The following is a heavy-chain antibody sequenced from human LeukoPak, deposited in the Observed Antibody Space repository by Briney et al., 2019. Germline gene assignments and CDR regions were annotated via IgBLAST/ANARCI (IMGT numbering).Heavy chain of an antibody. Sequence: GGSLRLSCAASGFTFSSYGMHWVRQAPGKGLEWVAFIRYDGSNKYYADSVKGRFTISRDNSKNTLYLQMNSLRAEDTAVYYCAKGLNDILTGSDYWGQGTLVTVSS. CDR1: GFTFSSYG. CDR3: AKGLNDILTGSDY. D-gene: IGHD3-9*01. CDR2: IRYDGSNK. J-gene: IGHJ4*02. V-gene: IGHV3-30*02.